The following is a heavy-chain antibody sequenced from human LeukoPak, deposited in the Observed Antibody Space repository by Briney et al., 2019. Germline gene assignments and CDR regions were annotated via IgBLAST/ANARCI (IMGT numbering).Heavy chain of an antibody. D-gene: IGHD5-18*01. CDR2: IYYTGST. Sequence: SETLSLTCTVSGGSISSYYWSWIRQPPGKGLEWIGYIYYTGSTNYNPSPKSRVTISVDTSKNQFSLKLSSVTAADTAVYYCAKHLTAMAPFDYWGQGTLVTVSS. CDR3: AKHLTAMAPFDY. CDR1: GGSISSYY. V-gene: IGHV4-59*08. J-gene: IGHJ4*02.